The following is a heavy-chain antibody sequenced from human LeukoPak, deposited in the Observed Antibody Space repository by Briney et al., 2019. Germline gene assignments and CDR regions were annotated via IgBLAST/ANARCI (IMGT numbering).Heavy chain of an antibody. Sequence: GGSLRLSCAASGFTFDDYAMHWVRQAPGKGLEWVSGISGRGASKYYADSVKGRFTISRDNSKNTLYLQMNSLRAEDTAVYYCAKVRWDNSGWYYLDTWGQGALVTVSS. J-gene: IGHJ4*02. CDR1: GFTFDDYA. V-gene: IGHV3-23*01. D-gene: IGHD6-19*01. CDR2: ISGRGASK. CDR3: AKVRWDNSGWYYLDT.